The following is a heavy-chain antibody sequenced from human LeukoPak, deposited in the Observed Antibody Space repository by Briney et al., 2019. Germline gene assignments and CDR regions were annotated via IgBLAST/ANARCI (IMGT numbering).Heavy chain of an antibody. V-gene: IGHV3-15*01. J-gene: IGHJ6*03. CDR3: TTHWRIPDYYYYYMDV. CDR1: GFTFSNAW. D-gene: IGHD2-15*01. CDR2: IKSKTDGGTT. Sequence: GGSLRLSCAASGFTFSNAWMSWVRQAPGKGLEWVGRIKSKTDGGTTDYAAPVEGRFTISRDDSKNTLYLQMNSLKTEDTAVYYCTTHWRIPDYYYYYMDVWGKGTTVTVSS.